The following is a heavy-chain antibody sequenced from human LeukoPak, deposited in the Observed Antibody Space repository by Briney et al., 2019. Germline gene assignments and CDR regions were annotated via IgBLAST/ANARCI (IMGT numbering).Heavy chain of an antibody. V-gene: IGHV1-18*01. Sequence: GASVKVSCKASGYTFTSYGISWVRQAPGQGLEWMGWISAYNGNTNYAQKLQGRVTMTTDTSTSTVYMELSSLRSEDTAVYYCARDMTYDSSGYYGDIDPWGQGTLVTVSS. CDR2: ISAYNGNT. J-gene: IGHJ5*02. CDR1: GYTFTSYG. D-gene: IGHD3-22*01. CDR3: ARDMTYDSSGYYGDIDP.